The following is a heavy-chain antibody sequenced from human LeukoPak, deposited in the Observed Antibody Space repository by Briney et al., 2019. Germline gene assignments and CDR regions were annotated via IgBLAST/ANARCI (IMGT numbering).Heavy chain of an antibody. CDR2: IYYSGST. CDR3: ASVAMVRGVIDY. Sequence: SETLSLTCTVSGGSISSSSYYWGWIRQPPGKGLEWIGSIYYSGSTYYNPSLKSRVTISVDTSKNQFSLKLSSVTAADTAVYYCASVAMVRGVIDYWGQGTLVTVSS. CDR1: GGSISSSSYY. D-gene: IGHD3-10*01. V-gene: IGHV4-39*01. J-gene: IGHJ4*02.